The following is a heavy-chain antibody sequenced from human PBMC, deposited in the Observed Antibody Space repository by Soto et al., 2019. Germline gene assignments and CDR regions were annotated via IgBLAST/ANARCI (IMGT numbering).Heavy chain of an antibody. Sequence: GGSLRLSCAASGFTFSSYAMSWVRQAPGKGLEWVSYISSSSSYTNYADSVKGRFTISRDNAKNSLYLQMNSLRAEDTAVYYCARDRPYHYYGSGSYFSPFDYWGQGT. CDR1: GFTFSSYA. CDR3: ARDRPYHYYGSGSYFSPFDY. CDR2: ISSSSSYT. J-gene: IGHJ4*02. V-gene: IGHV3-11*05. D-gene: IGHD3-10*01.